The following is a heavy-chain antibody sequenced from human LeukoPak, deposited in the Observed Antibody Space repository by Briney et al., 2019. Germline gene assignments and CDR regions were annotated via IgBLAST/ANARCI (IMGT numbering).Heavy chain of an antibody. CDR3: ARDTAYDFWSGYRGGWFDP. CDR2: IYTSGST. D-gene: IGHD3-3*01. Sequence: SETLSLTCTVSGGSISSGSYYWSWIRQPAGKGLEWIGRIYTSGSTNYNPSLKSRATISVDTSKNQFSLKLSSVTAADTAMYYCARDTAYDFWSGYRGGWFDPWGQGTLVTVSS. CDR1: GGSISSGSYY. V-gene: IGHV4-61*02. J-gene: IGHJ5*02.